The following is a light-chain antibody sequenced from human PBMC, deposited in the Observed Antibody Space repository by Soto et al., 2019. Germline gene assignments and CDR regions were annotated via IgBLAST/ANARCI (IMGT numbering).Light chain of an antibody. J-gene: IGKJ1*01. V-gene: IGKV1-5*03. Sequence: DIQMTQSPSTLSASVGDRVTITCRASERISTWLAWYQQKPGKAPTFLIYKASTLKAGVPTRFSGSGYGSEFKPTTSSLQIDELGNFYSKKYHDYPWPFAQGTKVEIK. CDR1: ERISTW. CDR3: KKYHDYPWP. CDR2: KAS.